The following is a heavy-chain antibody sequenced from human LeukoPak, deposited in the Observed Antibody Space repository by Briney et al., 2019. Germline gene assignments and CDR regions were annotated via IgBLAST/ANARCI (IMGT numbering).Heavy chain of an antibody. D-gene: IGHD5-18*01. CDR3: ARRRGYSYDYDAFDI. J-gene: IGHJ3*02. Sequence: SETLSLTCAVYGGSFSGYYWSWIRQPPGKGLEWIGEINHSGSTNYNPSLKSRVTISVDTSKNQFSLKLSSVTAADTAVYYCARRRGYSYDYDAFDIWGQGTMVTVSS. CDR1: GGSFSGYY. CDR2: INHSGST. V-gene: IGHV4-34*01.